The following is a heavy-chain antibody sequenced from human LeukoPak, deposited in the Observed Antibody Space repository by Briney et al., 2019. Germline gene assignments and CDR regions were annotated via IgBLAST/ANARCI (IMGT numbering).Heavy chain of an antibody. CDR1: GFTFSSYG. Sequence: GGSLRLSCAASGFTFSSYGMHWVRQAPGKGLEWVAVISYDGSNKYYADSVKGRFTISRDNSKNTLYLQMNSLRAEDTAVYYCTLVTAKTYYFDYWGQGTLVTVSS. CDR3: TLVTAKTYYFDY. CDR2: ISYDGSNK. D-gene: IGHD3-9*01. J-gene: IGHJ4*02. V-gene: IGHV3-30*03.